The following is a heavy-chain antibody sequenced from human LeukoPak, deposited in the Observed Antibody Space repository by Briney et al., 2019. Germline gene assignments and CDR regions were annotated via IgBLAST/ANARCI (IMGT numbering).Heavy chain of an antibody. CDR2: SNPSGGST. CDR3: ARTRIAAAEYSSNPPDYYYYMDV. J-gene: IGHJ6*03. Sequence: ASVKLSCKASGYTFTSYYMHWVRQAPGQGPEWMGISNPSGGSTSYAQKFQGRVTMTRDMFTSTVYMELSSLRSEDTAVYYCARTRIAAAEYSSNPPDYYYYMDVWGKGTTVTVSS. CDR1: GYTFTSYY. D-gene: IGHD6-13*01. V-gene: IGHV1-46*01.